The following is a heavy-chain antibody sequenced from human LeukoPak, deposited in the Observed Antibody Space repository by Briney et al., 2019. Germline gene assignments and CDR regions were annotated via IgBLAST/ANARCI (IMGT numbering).Heavy chain of an antibody. Sequence: PSETLSLTCTVSGGSINSYYLSWLRQPAGRGLEWIGRIYASGITHYNPSLKSRVTMSVDTSKNQFSLKLSSVTAADTAVYYCARPMTTVTTVYYYYGMDVWGQGTTGTVSS. CDR3: ARPMTTVTTVYYYYGMDV. CDR1: GGSINSYY. V-gene: IGHV4-4*07. D-gene: IGHD4-17*01. J-gene: IGHJ6*02. CDR2: IYASGIT.